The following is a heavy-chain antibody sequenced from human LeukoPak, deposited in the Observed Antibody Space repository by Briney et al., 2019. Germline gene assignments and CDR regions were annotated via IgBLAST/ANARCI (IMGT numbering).Heavy chain of an antibody. CDR1: GFTFGSYA. J-gene: IGHJ4*02. CDR3: ASLDTVTPHDY. CDR2: ISYDGSNK. Sequence: GRSLRLSCAASGFTFGSYAMHWVRQAPGKGLEWVAVISYDGSNKYYADSVKGRFTISRDNSKNTLYLQMNSLRAEDTAVYYCASLDTVTPHDYWGQGTLVTVSS. D-gene: IGHD4-17*01. V-gene: IGHV3-30-3*01.